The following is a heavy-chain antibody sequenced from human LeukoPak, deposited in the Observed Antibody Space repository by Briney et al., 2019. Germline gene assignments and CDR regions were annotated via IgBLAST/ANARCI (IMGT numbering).Heavy chain of an antibody. CDR2: IYYSGST. J-gene: IGHJ4*02. CDR1: GGSISSYY. Sequence: SETLSLTCTVSGGSISSYYWSWIRQPPGKGLEWIGYIYYSGSTNYNPSLKSRVTISVDTSKNQFSLKLSSVTAADTAVYYCARHSQTLLRGVIGGEIDYWGQGTLVTVSS. V-gene: IGHV4-59*08. D-gene: IGHD3-10*01. CDR3: ARHSQTLLRGVIGGEIDY.